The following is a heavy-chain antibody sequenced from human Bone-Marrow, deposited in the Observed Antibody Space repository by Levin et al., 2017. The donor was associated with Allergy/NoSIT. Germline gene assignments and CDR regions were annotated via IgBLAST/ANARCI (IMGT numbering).Heavy chain of an antibody. CDR1: GFTFSSYW. CDR2: INSDGSST. J-gene: IGHJ4*02. CDR3: ARVPSRDYYDSSGYYTNDFDY. Sequence: ASVKVSCAASGFTFSSYWMHWVRQAPGKGLVWVSRINSDGSSTSYADSVKGRFTISRDNAKNTLYLQMNSLRAEDTAVYYCARVPSRDYYDSSGYYTNDFDYWGQGTLVTVSS. V-gene: IGHV3-74*01. D-gene: IGHD3-22*01.